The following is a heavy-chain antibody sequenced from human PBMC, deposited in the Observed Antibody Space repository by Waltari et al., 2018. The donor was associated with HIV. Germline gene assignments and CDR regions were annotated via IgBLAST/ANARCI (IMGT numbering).Heavy chain of an antibody. V-gene: IGHV2-5*02. CDR2: IYWDDDK. D-gene: IGHD6-6*01. CDR3: AHRTDSSSSGPYFDY. CDR1: GFSLSTSGVG. J-gene: IGHJ4*02. Sequence: QITLKESGPTLVKPTQTLTLTCTFSGFSLSTSGVGVGWFRQPPGKALEWLALIYWDDDKRYTPSLKSRLTITKDTSKNQVVLTMTNMDPVDTATYYCAHRTDSSSSGPYFDYWGQGTLVTVSS.